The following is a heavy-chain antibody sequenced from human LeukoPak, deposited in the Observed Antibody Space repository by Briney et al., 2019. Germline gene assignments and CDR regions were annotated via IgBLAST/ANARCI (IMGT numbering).Heavy chain of an antibody. CDR2: TSSDGSST. V-gene: IGHV3-74*01. Sequence: PGGSLRLSCAASGVTFSRFWMHWVRQAPGKGLVWVARTSSDGSSTVYADSVKGRFTISRDNAKKTLYLQMNSLRAEDTAIYYCARDSDAGFDYWGQGTLVTVSS. CDR1: GVTFSRFW. J-gene: IGHJ4*02. CDR3: ARDSDAGFDY.